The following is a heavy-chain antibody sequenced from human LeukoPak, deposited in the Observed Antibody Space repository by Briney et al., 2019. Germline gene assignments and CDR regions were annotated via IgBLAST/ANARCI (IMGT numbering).Heavy chain of an antibody. V-gene: IGHV3-23*01. D-gene: IGHD3-9*01. CDR3: AKDVYFDWLSYFDY. CDR1: GFTFTNYG. J-gene: IGHJ4*02. Sequence: GGTLRLSCAASGFTFTNYGMSWVRQAPGKGLEWVSTISDNGGSTYYADSVKGRFTISRDNSKNTLYLQMNSLRAEDTAVYYCAKDVYFDWLSYFDYWGQGTLVTVSS. CDR2: ISDNGGST.